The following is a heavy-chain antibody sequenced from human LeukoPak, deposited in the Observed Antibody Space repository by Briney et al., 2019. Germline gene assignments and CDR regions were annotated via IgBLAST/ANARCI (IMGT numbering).Heavy chain of an antibody. CDR2: ISSSSSTI. V-gene: IGHV3-48*03. D-gene: IGHD6-6*01. CDR1: GFTFSSYE. CDR3: ARVPPGSSSSYY. Sequence: GGSLRLSCAASGFTFSSYEMNWVRQAPGKGLEWVSYISSSSSTIYYADSVKGRFTVSRDDAKNSLYLQMNSLRAEDTAVYYCARVPPGSSSSYYWGQGTLVTVSS. J-gene: IGHJ4*02.